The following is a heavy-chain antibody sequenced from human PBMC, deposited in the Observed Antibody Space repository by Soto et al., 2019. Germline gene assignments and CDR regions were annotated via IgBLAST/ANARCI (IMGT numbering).Heavy chain of an antibody. CDR1: GYTFTSYG. Sequence: QVQLVQSGAEVKKPGASVKVSCKASGYTFTSYGISWVRQAPGQGLEWMGWISAYNGNTNYAQKLQGRVTMTTATSTSTAYMELRSLRSDDTAVYYCARAGLVVVTAIAGSYFDYWGQGTLVTVSS. D-gene: IGHD2-21*02. J-gene: IGHJ4*02. CDR3: ARAGLVVVTAIAGSYFDY. CDR2: ISAYNGNT. V-gene: IGHV1-18*01.